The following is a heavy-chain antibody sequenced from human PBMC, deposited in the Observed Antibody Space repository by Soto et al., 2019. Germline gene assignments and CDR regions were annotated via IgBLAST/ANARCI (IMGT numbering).Heavy chain of an antibody. Sequence: SETLSLTCTVSGGSISSSSYYWGWIRQPPGKGLEWIGSIYYSGSTYYNPSLKSRVTISVDTSKNQFSLKLSSVTAADTAVYYCARLGVYPYYGMDVWGQGTTVTVSS. CDR2: IYYSGST. V-gene: IGHV4-39*01. CDR3: ARLGVYPYYGMDV. D-gene: IGHD6-6*01. CDR1: GGSISSSSYY. J-gene: IGHJ6*02.